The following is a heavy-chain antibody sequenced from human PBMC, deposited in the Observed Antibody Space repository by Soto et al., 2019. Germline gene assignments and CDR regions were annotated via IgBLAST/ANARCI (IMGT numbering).Heavy chain of an antibody. V-gene: IGHV4-34*01. J-gene: IGHJ5*02. CDR2: INHSRGT. D-gene: IGHD3-10*01. Sequence: QVQLQQWGAGLLKPSETLSLTCAVYGGSFSDYYWSWIRQPPGKGLGWIGEINHSRGTNYNQSLKSRVTIPLDTSKNQFSLKLGSVCAGDTAVYYCAKGGGSLWSWGEGTLVTVSS. CDR1: GGSFSDYY. CDR3: AKGGGSLWS.